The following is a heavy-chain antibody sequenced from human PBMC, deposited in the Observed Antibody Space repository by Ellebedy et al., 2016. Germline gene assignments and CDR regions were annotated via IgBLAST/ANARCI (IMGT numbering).Heavy chain of an antibody. CDR3: ARETSYSFDY. Sequence: SETLSLTCTVSGGSISSYYWGWIRQPPGKGLEWIGSIYHSGSTNYNPSLKSRVTISVDTSKDQFSLNLSSVTAADTAVYYCARETSYSFDYWGQGTLVTVSS. D-gene: IGHD1-14*01. V-gene: IGHV4-59*12. CDR1: GGSISSYY. J-gene: IGHJ4*02. CDR2: IYHSGST.